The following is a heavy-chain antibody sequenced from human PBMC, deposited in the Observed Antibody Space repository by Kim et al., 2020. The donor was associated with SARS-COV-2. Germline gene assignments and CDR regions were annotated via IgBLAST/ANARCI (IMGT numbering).Heavy chain of an antibody. V-gene: IGHV3-74*01. Sequence: GGSLRLSCAASGFTFSSYWMHWVRQAPGKGLVWVSRINSDGSSTSYADSVKGRFTISRDNAKNTLYLQMNSLRAEDTAVYYCARDGPGVRYFDWLSPTLSHYFDYWGQGTLVTVSS. CDR1: GFTFSSYW. J-gene: IGHJ4*02. CDR3: ARDGPGVRYFDWLSPTLSHYFDY. CDR2: INSDGSST. D-gene: IGHD3-9*01.